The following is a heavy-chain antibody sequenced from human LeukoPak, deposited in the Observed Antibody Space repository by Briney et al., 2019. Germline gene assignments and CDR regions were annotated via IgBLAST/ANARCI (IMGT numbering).Heavy chain of an antibody. Sequence: SSGTLSLTCTVAGGSISSYYWSWIRQPPGKGLEWIGYIYYSGSTHYNPSLRSRVTLSVETSKNQSSLKLSSVTAADTAVYYCARARRGGGYGGNSAGFDYWGQGTLVTVPS. CDR1: GGSISSYY. J-gene: IGHJ4*02. D-gene: IGHD4-23*01. CDR2: IYYSGST. V-gene: IGHV4-59*01. CDR3: ARARRGGGYGGNSAGFDY.